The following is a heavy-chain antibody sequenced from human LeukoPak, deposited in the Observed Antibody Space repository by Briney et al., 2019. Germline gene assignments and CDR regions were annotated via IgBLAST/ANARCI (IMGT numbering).Heavy chain of an antibody. CDR1: GGSISSGDYY. D-gene: IGHD6-13*01. V-gene: IGHV4-30-4*01. CDR3: ARAGAAAGLDGMDV. Sequence: SQTLSLTCTVSGGSISSGDYYWSWIRQPPGKGLEWIGYIYYSGSTYYNPSLKSRVTISVDTSKNQFSLKLSSVTAADTAVYYCARAGAAAGLDGMDVWGQGTTVTVSS. CDR2: IYYSGST. J-gene: IGHJ6*02.